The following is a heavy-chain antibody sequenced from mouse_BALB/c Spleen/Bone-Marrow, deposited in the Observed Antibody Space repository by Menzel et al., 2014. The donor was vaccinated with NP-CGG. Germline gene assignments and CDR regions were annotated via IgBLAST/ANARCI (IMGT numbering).Heavy chain of an antibody. Sequence: EVQRVEFGGGLAQPGGPRKLSCAASGFTFSGFGMHWVRQAPEKGLEWVAYISSGSSTIYYADTVKGRFTISRDNPKNPLFLLMTSLRSEDTAMYYCARSAIGYYYGSNSYAMDYWGQVTSVNVS. V-gene: IGHV5-17*02. J-gene: IGHJ4*01. D-gene: IGHD1-1*01. CDR2: ISSGSSTI. CDR3: ARSAIGYYYGSNSYAMDY. CDR1: GFTFSGFG.